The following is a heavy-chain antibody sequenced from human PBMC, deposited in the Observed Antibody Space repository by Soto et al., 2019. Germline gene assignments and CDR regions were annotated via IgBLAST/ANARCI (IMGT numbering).Heavy chain of an antibody. J-gene: IGHJ6*02. V-gene: IGHV4-34*01. Sequence: PSETLSLTCAVYGGCFSGYYWSWIRQPPGKGLEWIGEINHSGSTNYNPSLKSRVTISVDTSKNQFSLKLSSVTAADTAVYYCARVKPWYCSSWGGDYYFGMDVWGQGTTVTVSS. CDR2: INHSGST. D-gene: IGHD6-13*01. CDR1: GGCFSGYY. CDR3: ARVKPWYCSSWGGDYYFGMDV.